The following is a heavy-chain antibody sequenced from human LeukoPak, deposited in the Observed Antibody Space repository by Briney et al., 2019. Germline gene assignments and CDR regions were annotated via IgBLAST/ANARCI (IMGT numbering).Heavy chain of an antibody. CDR1: GVSISSYY. CDR3: ARDKEDAFDI. V-gene: IGHV4-59*01. CDR2: IYYSGST. J-gene: IGHJ3*02. Sequence: SETLSLTCTVSGVSISSYYWSWLRQPPGKGLEWMGYIYYSGSTNYNPSLKSRVSISVDTSKNQFSLKLSSVTAADTAVYYCARDKEDAFDIWGQGTMVTVSS.